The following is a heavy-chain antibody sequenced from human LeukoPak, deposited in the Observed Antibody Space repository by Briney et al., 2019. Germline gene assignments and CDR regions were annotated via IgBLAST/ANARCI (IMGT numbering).Heavy chain of an antibody. CDR3: ARDPEATVVTPVDY. CDR1: GGTFSSYA. D-gene: IGHD4-23*01. Sequence: ASVKVSCKASGGTFSSYAISWVRQAPGQGLEWMGRIIPIFGTANYAQKFQGRVTITTDESTSTAYMELSSLRSGDTAVYYCARDPEATVVTPVDYWGQGTLVTVSS. V-gene: IGHV1-69*05. CDR2: IIPIFGTA. J-gene: IGHJ4*02.